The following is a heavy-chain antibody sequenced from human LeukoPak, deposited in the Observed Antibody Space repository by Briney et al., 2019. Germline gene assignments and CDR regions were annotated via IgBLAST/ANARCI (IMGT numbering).Heavy chain of an antibody. CDR3: ASETTYYYDSSGYYSNNWFDP. CDR2: IIPIFGTA. V-gene: IGHV1-69*06. CDR1: GGTFSSYA. J-gene: IGHJ5*02. Sequence: ASVKVSCKASGGTFSSYAISWVRQAPGQGLEWMGGIIPIFGTANYAQKFQGRVTITADKSTSTAYMELSSLRSEDTAVYYCASETTYYYDSSGYYSNNWFDPWGQGTLVTVSS. D-gene: IGHD3-22*01.